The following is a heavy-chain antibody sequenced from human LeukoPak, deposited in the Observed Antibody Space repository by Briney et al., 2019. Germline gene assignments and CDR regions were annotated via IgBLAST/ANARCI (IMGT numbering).Heavy chain of an antibody. J-gene: IGHJ5*02. V-gene: IGHV3-74*01. CDR2: IYSDGSST. CDR1: GFPFSNYW. CDR3: ARTFGSGRYPGDWFDP. Sequence: GGSLRLSRIASGFPFSNYWMHWVRQGPGKGLEWVSRIYSDGSSTTYADSVKGRFTISRDNAKNTLYLQMSSLRVEDTAVYYCARTFGSGRYPGDWFDPWGQGTLVTVSS. D-gene: IGHD6-19*01.